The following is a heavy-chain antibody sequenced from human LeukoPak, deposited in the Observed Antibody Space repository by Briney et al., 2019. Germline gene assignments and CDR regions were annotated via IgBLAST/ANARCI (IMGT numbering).Heavy chain of an antibody. CDR2: ISAHNGDT. CDR3: ARDLKRTVGATTTSDY. V-gene: IGHV1-18*01. D-gene: IGHD1-26*01. J-gene: IGHJ4*02. Sequence: ASVKVSCKASGYTFTSYGISWVRQAPGQGLEWMAWISAHNGDTNYAQKFQGRVSMTTDTSTSTGYMELRSLTSDDTAVYYCARDLKRTVGATTTSDYWGQGTLVTVSS. CDR1: GYTFTSYG.